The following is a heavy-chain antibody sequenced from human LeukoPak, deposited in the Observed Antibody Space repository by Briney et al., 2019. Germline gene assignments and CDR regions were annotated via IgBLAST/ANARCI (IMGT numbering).Heavy chain of an antibody. CDR3: ARGMRGFPVVFGF. Sequence: SETLSLTCTVSCDSISTYYWSWIRQPPGKGLEWIGYIYYSGSTNYNPSLKSRVTMSVDTSKNQFSLRLRSVTAADTAVYYCARGMRGFPVVFGFWSQGTLVTVSS. V-gene: IGHV4-59*01. CDR1: CDSISTYY. CDR2: IYYSGST. D-gene: IGHD4-23*01. J-gene: IGHJ4*02.